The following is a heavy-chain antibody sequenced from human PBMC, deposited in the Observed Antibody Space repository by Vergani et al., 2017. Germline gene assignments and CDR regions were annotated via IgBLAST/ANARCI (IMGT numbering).Heavy chain of an antibody. V-gene: IGHV3-30*02. CDR3: TKAGQYDSDNFHDS. CDR2: IRYDGIKR. Sequence: QVQLVESGGGVVQPGGSLRLSCIASGFTFRIYGMHWVRQAPGKGLEWVAFIRYDGIKRFYGDSVKGRFTISRDNSQTTVFLQMNSLRADDSAVYYCTKAGQYDSDNFHDSWGQGALVTVAS. D-gene: IGHD3-22*01. J-gene: IGHJ1*01. CDR1: GFTFRIYG.